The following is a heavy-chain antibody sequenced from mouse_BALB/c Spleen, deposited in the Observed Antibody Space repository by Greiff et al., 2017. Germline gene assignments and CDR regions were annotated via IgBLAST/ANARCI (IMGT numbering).Heavy chain of an antibody. V-gene: IGHV5-17*02. J-gene: IGHJ4*01. CDR3: ARGGYAMDY. CDR1: GFTFSSFR. CDR2: ISSGSSTI. Sequence: EVHLVESGGGLVEPGGSRTLSCAASGFTFSSFRVHWVRQAPGKGLEWVAYISSGSSTIYYSDTVTGRFTISRDKPKNTLFLQMTSLRSEDTAMYYCARGGYAMDYWGEGTSVTVSS.